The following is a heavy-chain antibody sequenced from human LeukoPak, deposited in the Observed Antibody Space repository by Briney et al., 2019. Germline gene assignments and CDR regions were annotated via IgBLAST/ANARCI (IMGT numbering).Heavy chain of an antibody. V-gene: IGHV4-59*01. Sequence: SETLSLTCTVSGGSISSYYWSWIRQPPGKGLEWIGYIYYSGSTNYNPSLKSRVTISVDTSKNQFSLKLGSVTAADTAVYYCARGDHKLYYYDSSGYYLDYWGQGTLVTVSS. D-gene: IGHD3-22*01. J-gene: IGHJ4*02. CDR2: IYYSGST. CDR3: ARGDHKLYYYDSSGYYLDY. CDR1: GGSISSYY.